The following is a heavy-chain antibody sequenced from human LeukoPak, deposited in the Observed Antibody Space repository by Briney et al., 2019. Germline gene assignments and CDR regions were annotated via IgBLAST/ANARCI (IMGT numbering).Heavy chain of an antibody. J-gene: IGHJ4*02. D-gene: IGHD4-23*01. CDR2: ISWTGGST. CDR1: GFTFSSYS. CDR3: ARAPTTVVTSVDY. V-gene: IGHV3-20*04. Sequence: GGSLRLSCAASGFTFSSYSMNWVRQAPGKGLEWVAGISWTGGSTGYVDSVKGRFTISRDNAKNSLYLQMNSLRAEDTALYYCARAPTTVVTSVDYWGQGTLVTVSS.